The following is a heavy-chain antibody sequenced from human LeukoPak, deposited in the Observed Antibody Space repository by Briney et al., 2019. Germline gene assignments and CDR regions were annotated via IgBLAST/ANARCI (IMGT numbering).Heavy chain of an antibody. J-gene: IGHJ5*02. CDR2: IYYSGST. CDR1: GGSISSYY. CDR3: ARGVYYYGSGSPNWFDP. D-gene: IGHD3-10*01. V-gene: IGHV4-59*01. Sequence: PSETLSLTCTVSGGSISSYYWSWIRQPPGKGLEWIGYIYYSGSTNYNPSLKSRVTISVDTSKNQFSLKLSSVTAADTAVYYCARGVYYYGSGSPNWFDPWGQGTLVTVSS.